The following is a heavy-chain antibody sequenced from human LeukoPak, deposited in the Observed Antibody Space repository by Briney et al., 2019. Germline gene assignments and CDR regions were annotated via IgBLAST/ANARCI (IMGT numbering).Heavy chain of an antibody. CDR2: IRYDGSDK. CDR1: GFTFSSYG. Sequence: GGSLRLSCAASGFTFSSYGMHWVRQAPGKGLEWVAFIRYDGSDKYYADSVKGRFTISRDDAKNSLYLQMNSLRAEDTAVYYCARDYRGGDYYDSSGYSRFDYWGQGTLVTVSS. CDR3: ARDYRGGDYYDSSGYSRFDY. D-gene: IGHD3-22*01. J-gene: IGHJ4*02. V-gene: IGHV3-30*02.